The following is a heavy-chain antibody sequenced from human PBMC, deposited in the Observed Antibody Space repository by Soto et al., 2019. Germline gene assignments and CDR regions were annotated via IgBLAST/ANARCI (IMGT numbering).Heavy chain of an antibody. D-gene: IGHD6-13*01. V-gene: IGHV4-34*01. Sequence: SETLSLTCAVYGGSFSGYYWSWIRQPPGKGLEWIGEINHSGSTNYNPSLKSRVTISVDTSKNQFSLKPSSVTAADTAVYYCARGFAVHPRSWYQVRYYFDYWGQGTLVTVSS. CDR3: ARGFAVHPRSWYQVRYYFDY. CDR2: INHSGST. CDR1: GGSFSGYY. J-gene: IGHJ4*02.